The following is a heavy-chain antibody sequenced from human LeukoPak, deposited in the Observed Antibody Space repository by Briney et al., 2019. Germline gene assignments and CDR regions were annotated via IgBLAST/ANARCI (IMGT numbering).Heavy chain of an antibody. CDR1: GFTFSNYA. D-gene: IGHD4-17*01. J-gene: IGHJ4*02. Sequence: GGSLRLSCAASGFTFSNYAMTWVRQAPGKGLQWVSAISGEGIYTYYIDSVKGRFTTSRDNPKNTLFLQMNSLRADDTAVYCCAKNYGTSRPFYDYWGQGIVVTVSS. CDR2: ISGEGIYT. CDR3: AKNYGTSRPFYDY. V-gene: IGHV3-23*01.